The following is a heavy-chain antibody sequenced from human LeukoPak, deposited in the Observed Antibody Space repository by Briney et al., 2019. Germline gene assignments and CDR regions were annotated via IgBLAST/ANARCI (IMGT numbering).Heavy chain of an antibody. CDR1: GFTFTNYG. J-gene: IGHJ4*02. D-gene: IGHD2-8*01. CDR2: VWFDGTNK. V-gene: IGHV3-33*01. CDR3: ARDRVTKQAPPGY. Sequence: GGSLRLSCAASGFTFTNYGMHWVRQAPGKGLEWVAVVWFDGTNKYYADSVKGRFTISRDNSKNTVYLQMNSLRADDTAVYYCARDRVTKQAPPGYWGQGTLVTVSS.